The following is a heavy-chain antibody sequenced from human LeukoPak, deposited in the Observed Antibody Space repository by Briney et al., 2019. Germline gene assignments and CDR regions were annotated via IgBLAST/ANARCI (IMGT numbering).Heavy chain of an antibody. CDR2: VKSKTDGGTT. V-gene: IGHV3-15*01. J-gene: IGHJ6*03. Sequence: GGSLRLSCAAAGFTFGNAWMSWVRQAPGKGLEWVGRVKSKTDGGTTDYAAPVKGRFTISRDDSKNTLYLQMNSLKTEDTAVYYCTTDDDYYYYMDVWGKGTTVTVSS. CDR1: GFTFGNAW. CDR3: TTDDDYYYYMDV.